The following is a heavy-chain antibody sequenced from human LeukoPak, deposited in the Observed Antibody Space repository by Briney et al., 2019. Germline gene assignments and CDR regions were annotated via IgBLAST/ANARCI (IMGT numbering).Heavy chain of an antibody. V-gene: IGHV3-23*01. CDR1: GFTSSDYT. D-gene: IGHD2-15*01. CDR2: ISGSGGST. CDR3: AKEGYCSGGSCWDYYGMDV. J-gene: IGHJ6*02. Sequence: GGSLRLSCAASGFTSSDYTMNWVRQSPGKGLEWVSGISGSGGSTYYADSVKGRFTISRDNSKNTLYLQMNSLRAEDTAVYYCAKEGYCSGGSCWDYYGMDVWGQGTTVTVSS.